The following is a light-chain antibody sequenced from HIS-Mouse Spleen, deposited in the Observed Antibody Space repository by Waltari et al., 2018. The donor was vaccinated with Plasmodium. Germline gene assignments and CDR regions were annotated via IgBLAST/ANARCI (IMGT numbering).Light chain of an antibody. CDR3: QAWDSSTVV. Sequence: SYELTQPPSVSVSPGQTASITCSGDKLGDKYAFWYQQKPGQSPVLVIYQYSKRPSGFPGRFSGSNSGNTATLTISGTQAMDEADYYCQAWDSSTVVFGGGTKLTVL. CDR1: KLGDKY. CDR2: QYS. V-gene: IGLV3-1*01. J-gene: IGLJ2*01.